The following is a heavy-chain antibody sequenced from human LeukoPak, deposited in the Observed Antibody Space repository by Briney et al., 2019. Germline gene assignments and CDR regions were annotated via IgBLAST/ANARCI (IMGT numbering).Heavy chain of an antibody. D-gene: IGHD6-13*01. CDR2: ISSGSSTI. V-gene: IGHV3-11*01. J-gene: IGHJ4*02. CDR1: GFTFRDYY. CDR3: ARRAAAGSCFDY. Sequence: GGSLRLSCAVSGFTFRDYYMSWIRQAPGKGLEWVSYISSGSSTISHADSVKGRFTISRDNAENSLYLQMNSLRAEDTAMYYCARRAAAGSCFDYWGQGTLVTVSS.